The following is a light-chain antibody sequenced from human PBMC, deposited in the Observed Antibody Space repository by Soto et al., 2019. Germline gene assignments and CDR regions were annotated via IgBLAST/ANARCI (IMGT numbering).Light chain of an antibody. J-gene: IGKJ1*01. CDR3: QQFASSPWT. V-gene: IGKV3-20*01. Sequence: ETVLTQSPGTLSLSPGERATLSCRASQSVSSSHLTWYHQKPGQAPRLLIYGASSRATGIPDRFSGSWSGTDFTLTISRLEPEDFALYYCQQFASSPWTFGQGTKVEIK. CDR1: QSVSSSH. CDR2: GAS.